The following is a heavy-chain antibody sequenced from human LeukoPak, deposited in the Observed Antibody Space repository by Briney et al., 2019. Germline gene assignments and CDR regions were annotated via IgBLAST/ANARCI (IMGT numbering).Heavy chain of an antibody. J-gene: IGHJ4*02. V-gene: IGHV5-51*01. D-gene: IGHD3-22*01. CDR3: ARGLYYYDSSGYDYFDY. Sequence: GESLKISCKGSGYSFTSYWIGWVRQMPGKGLEWMGTIYPGDSDTRYSPSFQGQVTISADKSISTAYLQWSSLKASDTAMYYCARGLYYYDSSGYDYFDYWGQGTLVTVSS. CDR1: GYSFTSYW. CDR2: IYPGDSDT.